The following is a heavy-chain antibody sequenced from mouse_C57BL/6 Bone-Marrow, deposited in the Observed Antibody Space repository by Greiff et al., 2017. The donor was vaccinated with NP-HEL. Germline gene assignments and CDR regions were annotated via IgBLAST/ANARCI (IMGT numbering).Heavy chain of an antibody. Sequence: QVQLKESGAELVKPGASVKISCKASGYAFSSYWMHWVKQRPGKGLEWIGQIYPGDGDTNYNGKFKGKATLTADKSSSTAYMQLSSLTSEDSAVYFCARYYGSSYYFDYWGQGTTLTVSS. J-gene: IGHJ2*01. CDR2: IYPGDGDT. D-gene: IGHD1-1*01. CDR3: ARYYGSSYYFDY. CDR1: GYAFSSYW. V-gene: IGHV1-80*01.